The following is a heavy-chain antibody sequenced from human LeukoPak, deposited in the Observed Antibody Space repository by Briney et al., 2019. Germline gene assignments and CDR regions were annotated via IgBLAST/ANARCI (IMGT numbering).Heavy chain of an antibody. D-gene: IGHD6-19*01. J-gene: IGHJ4*02. CDR1: GFTFNKYS. V-gene: IGHV3-30*04. CDR3: ARVGGSGWYGYIDY. CDR2: ISYDESRQ. Sequence: GGSLRLSCAVSGFTFNKYSMHWVRQAPGEGLEWVAVISYDESRQFYAESLKGRFSISRENSKNTVYLQMNSLSAEDTAVYYCARVGGSGWYGYIDYWGQGTLVTVSS.